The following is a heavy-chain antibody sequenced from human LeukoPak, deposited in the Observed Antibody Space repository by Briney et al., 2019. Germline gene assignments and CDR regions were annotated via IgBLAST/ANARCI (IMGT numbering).Heavy chain of an antibody. J-gene: IGHJ2*01. CDR2: INPNSGGT. CDR1: GYTFTGYY. Sequence: ASVKVSCKASGYTFTGYYMHWVRQAPGQGLEWMGWINPNSGGTNYAQKFQGRVTMTRDTSITTAYMELSRLSSDDTAVYYCARHPGKVTNDWYFDLWGRGTLVTVSS. CDR3: ARHPGKVTNDWYFDL. D-gene: IGHD4-23*01. V-gene: IGHV1-2*02.